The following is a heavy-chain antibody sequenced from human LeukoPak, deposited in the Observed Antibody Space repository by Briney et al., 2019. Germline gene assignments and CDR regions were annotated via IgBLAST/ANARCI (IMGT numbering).Heavy chain of an antibody. Sequence: GGSLRLSCAASGFTFRTYAMGWVRQAPGKGLEWVSAISGGGESTYYADSVKGRFTISRDNSKNTLYLQMNSLRAEDTALYYCAIWREGVQGTYLDYWGQGTLVTVSP. J-gene: IGHJ4*02. V-gene: IGHV3-23*01. CDR3: AIWREGVQGTYLDY. CDR2: ISGGGEST. CDR1: GFTFRTYA. D-gene: IGHD3-10*01.